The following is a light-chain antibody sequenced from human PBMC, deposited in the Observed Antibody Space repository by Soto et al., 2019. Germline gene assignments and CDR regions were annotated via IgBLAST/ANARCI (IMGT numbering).Light chain of an antibody. CDR3: QQYDNWPIT. CDR2: GAS. Sequence: EIVLTQSPGTLSLSPGERATLSCRASQGVSRKLAWYQHKPGQAPRLLIYGASTRATGLPARFSGSGSGTEFTLIISSLQSEDSAVYYCQQYDNWPITFGQGTRLEI. J-gene: IGKJ5*01. CDR1: QGVSRK. V-gene: IGKV3-15*01.